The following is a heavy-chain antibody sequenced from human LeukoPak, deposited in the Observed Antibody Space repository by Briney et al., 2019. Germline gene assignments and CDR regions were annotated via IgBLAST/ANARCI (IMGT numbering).Heavy chain of an antibody. Sequence: GALRLSCAASGFTLSSYGMHWVRQAPGKGLEWVAVISYDGSNKYYADSVKGRFTISRDNSKNTLYLQMNSLRAEDTAVYYCAKASGYCSSTSCYWGDNWFDPWGQGTLVTVSS. J-gene: IGHJ5*02. CDR3: AKASGYCSSTSCYWGDNWFDP. V-gene: IGHV3-30*18. CDR2: ISYDGSNK. D-gene: IGHD2-2*01. CDR1: GFTLSSYG.